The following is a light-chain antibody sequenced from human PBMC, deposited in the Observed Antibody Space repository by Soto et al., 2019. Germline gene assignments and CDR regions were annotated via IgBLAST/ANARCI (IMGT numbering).Light chain of an antibody. CDR1: SSDVGGYNY. CDR3: SSYTSSSPKF. CDR2: DVS. J-gene: IGLJ1*01. V-gene: IGLV2-14*01. Sequence: QSVLTQPASVSGSPGQSITISCTGTSSDVGGYNYVSWYQQHPGKAPKLMIYDVSNRPSGVPDRFSGSKSGNTASLTISGLQAEDEDDYYCSSYTSSSPKFFGTGTKLTVL.